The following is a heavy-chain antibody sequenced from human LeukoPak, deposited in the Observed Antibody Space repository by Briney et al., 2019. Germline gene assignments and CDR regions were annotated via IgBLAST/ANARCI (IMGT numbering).Heavy chain of an antibody. CDR2: ISSSSSYI. CDR1: GFTFSSYS. D-gene: IGHD3-22*01. Sequence: PGGSLRLSCAASGFTFSSYSMNWVRQAPGKGLEWVSSISSSSSYIYYADSVKGRFTISRDNAKNSLYLQMNTLRAEDTAVYYCARDDSSGYYHWAFDIWGQGTMVTVSS. CDR3: ARDDSSGYYHWAFDI. V-gene: IGHV3-21*01. J-gene: IGHJ3*02.